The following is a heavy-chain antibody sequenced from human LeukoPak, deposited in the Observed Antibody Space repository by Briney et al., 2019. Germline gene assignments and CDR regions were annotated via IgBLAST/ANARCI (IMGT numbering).Heavy chain of an antibody. Sequence: GGSLRLSCAASGFTVTSNYMSWVRQAPQKGLGRGSVIYSGGSTYYADSVKGRFTISRHNSKNTLYLQMNSLRAEDTAVYYCARGGEYSSSWVRYYFDYWGQGTLVTVSS. J-gene: IGHJ4*02. V-gene: IGHV3-53*04. CDR1: GFTVTSNY. D-gene: IGHD6-6*01. CDR2: IYSGGST. CDR3: ARGGEYSSSWVRYYFDY.